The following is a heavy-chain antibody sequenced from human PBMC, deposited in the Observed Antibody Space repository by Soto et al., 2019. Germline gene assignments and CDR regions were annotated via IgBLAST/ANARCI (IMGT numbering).Heavy chain of an antibody. D-gene: IGHD5-18*01. J-gene: IGHJ6*02. CDR3: ARDGRYSYGYPSDNYYGMDV. CDR1: GGSVSSGNHY. V-gene: IGHV4-61*01. CDR2: LYYSGST. Sequence: SETLSLTCTVSGGSVSSGNHYWSWIRKPPGKGLEWIGYLYYSGSTKYNPSLKSRVTMSVDTSKNQFSLRLTSVTAADTAVYYCARDGRYSYGYPSDNYYGMDVWGQGTTVTVSS.